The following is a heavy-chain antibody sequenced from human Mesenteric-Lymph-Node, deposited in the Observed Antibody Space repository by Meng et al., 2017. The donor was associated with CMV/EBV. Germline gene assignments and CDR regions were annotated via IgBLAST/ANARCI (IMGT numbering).Heavy chain of an antibody. D-gene: IGHD3-3*01. CDR1: GFTFSDYW. Sequence: GESLKISCAASGFTFSDYWMTWVRQAPGKGLEWVANIKEDGRVTYYVDSVKGRFTISRDNAKNALYMQMSSLRAEDTAVYYCAKDQSRITIFGVAETNDYWGQGTLVTVSS. J-gene: IGHJ4*02. CDR3: AKDQSRITIFGVAETNDY. V-gene: IGHV3-7*01. CDR2: IKEDGRVT.